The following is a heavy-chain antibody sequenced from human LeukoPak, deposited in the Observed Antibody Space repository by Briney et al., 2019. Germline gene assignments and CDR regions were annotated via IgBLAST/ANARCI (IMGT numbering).Heavy chain of an antibody. CDR2: IRYDGSNK. J-gene: IGHJ4*02. D-gene: IGHD3-10*01. CDR3: AKVSGSGSYPAH. V-gene: IGHV3-30*02. Sequence: GGSLRLSCAASGFTFSSYGVHWVRQAPGKGLEWVAFIRYDGSNKYYADSVKGRFSISRDNSKNTLYLQMNSLRAEDTAVYYCAKVSGSGSYPAHWGQGTLVTVSS. CDR1: GFTFSSYG.